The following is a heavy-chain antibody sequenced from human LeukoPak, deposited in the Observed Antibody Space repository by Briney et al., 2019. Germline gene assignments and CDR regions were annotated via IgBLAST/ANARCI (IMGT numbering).Heavy chain of an antibody. CDR1: GGSISSYY. J-gene: IGHJ6*03. D-gene: IGHD3-22*01. CDR2: IYYSGST. Sequence: PSETLSLTCTVSGGSISSYYWSWIRQPPGQGLEWIGYIYYSGSTNYNPSLKSRVTISVDTSKNQFSLKLSSVTAADTAVYYCARQIDYYDSSGYYYLYYYYMDVWGKGTTVTVSS. V-gene: IGHV4-59*01. CDR3: ARQIDYYDSSGYYYLYYYYMDV.